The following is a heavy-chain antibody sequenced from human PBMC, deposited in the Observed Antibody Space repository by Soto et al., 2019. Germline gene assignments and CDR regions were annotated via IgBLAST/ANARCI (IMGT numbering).Heavy chain of an antibody. J-gene: IGHJ4*02. V-gene: IGHV3-7*01. CDR1: GFTFSTYW. Sequence: EVQLVESGGGLVQPGGSLRLSCAASGFTFSTYWMTWVRQPPGKGLEWVANMDQDGSETYYVDSVRGRFTVSRDNAKNSLYLQMTSLRVEDTAVYYCVCGGNFFIYWGQGTLVTGS. CDR3: VCGGNFFIY. CDR2: MDQDGSET. D-gene: IGHD3-10*02.